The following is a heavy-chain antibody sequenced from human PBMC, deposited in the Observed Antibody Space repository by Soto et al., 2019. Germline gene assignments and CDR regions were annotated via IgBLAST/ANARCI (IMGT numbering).Heavy chain of an antibody. Sequence: CVSLRLSXAASGFSFNTHWNSWVRQAPGKGLEWVAHTRRDGSEKCFVNSARGRFTIARDNDRNSLYRQMNSLRADDTALYYCVEWGTSTSNPWGQGTLVSV. V-gene: IGHV3-7*01. J-gene: IGHJ5*02. CDR1: GFSFNTHW. CDR3: VEWGTSTSNP. CDR2: TRRDGSEK. D-gene: IGHD2-8*01.